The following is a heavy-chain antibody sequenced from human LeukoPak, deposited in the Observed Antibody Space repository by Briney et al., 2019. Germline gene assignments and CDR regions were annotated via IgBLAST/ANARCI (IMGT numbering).Heavy chain of an antibody. CDR1: GYSIGSGYY. V-gene: IGHV4-38-2*02. Sequence: SETLSLTCTVSGYSIGSGYYWGWIRQPPGKGLEWIGYIYYSGSTNYNPSLRSRVTISVDTSKNQFSLKLSSVTAADTAVYYCVRSHGSGSYYNLNDYWGQGTLVTVSS. D-gene: IGHD3-10*01. J-gene: IGHJ4*02. CDR2: IYYSGST. CDR3: VRSHGSGSYYNLNDY.